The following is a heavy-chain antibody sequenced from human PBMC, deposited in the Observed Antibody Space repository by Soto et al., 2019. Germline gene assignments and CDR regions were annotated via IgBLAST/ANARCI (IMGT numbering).Heavy chain of an antibody. D-gene: IGHD4-17*01. J-gene: IGHJ4*02. CDR2: TYYRSKWDY. Sequence: PSQTLSLTCAISGDSVSTNSATWDWIRQSPSRGLEWLGRTYYRSKWDYDYAASVKGRITINPDTSKSQISMKLSSMTAADTAMYYCARRDGDYLGVGYFDFWGQGSMVTVSS. V-gene: IGHV6-1*01. CDR3: ARRDGDYLGVGYFDF. CDR1: GDSVSTNSAT.